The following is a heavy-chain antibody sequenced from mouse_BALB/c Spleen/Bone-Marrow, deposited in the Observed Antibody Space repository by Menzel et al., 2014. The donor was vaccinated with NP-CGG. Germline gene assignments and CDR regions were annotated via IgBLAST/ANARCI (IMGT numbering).Heavy chain of an antibody. CDR1: GFSLTSYG. J-gene: IGHJ2*01. CDR3: ARVIRYESYFDY. D-gene: IGHD2-14*01. V-gene: IGHV2-9*02. CDR2: IWAGGST. Sequence: VQRVESGPGLVAPSQSLSITCTVSGFSLTSYGVHWARQPPGKGLEWLGVIWAGGSTNYNSALMSRLSISKDNSKSQVFLEMNSLQTDDTAMYYCARVIRYESYFDYWGQGTTLTVSS.